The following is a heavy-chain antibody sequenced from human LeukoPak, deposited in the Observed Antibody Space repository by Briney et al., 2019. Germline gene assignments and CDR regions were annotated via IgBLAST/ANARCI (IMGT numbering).Heavy chain of an antibody. D-gene: IGHD2-8*01. CDR3: ARVCTNGVCYTSNDAFDI. Sequence: ASVKVSCKASGYTFTSYDINWVRQATGQGLEWMGWMNPNSGNTGYAQKFQGRVTMTRITSISTAYMELSSLRSEDTAVYYCARVCTNGVCYTSNDAFDIWGQGTMVTVSS. J-gene: IGHJ3*02. V-gene: IGHV1-8*01. CDR2: MNPNSGNT. CDR1: GYTFTSYD.